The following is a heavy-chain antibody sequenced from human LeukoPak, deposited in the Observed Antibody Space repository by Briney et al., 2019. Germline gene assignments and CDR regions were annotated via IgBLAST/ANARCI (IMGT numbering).Heavy chain of an antibody. J-gene: IGHJ4*02. CDR2: IYTDGTT. V-gene: IGHV3-66*04. Sequence: GGSLRLSCAASGFTVSSNYMSWVRQAPGRGLEWVSVIYTDGTTHYADSVKGRFTISRDSSKNTLYLQMSSLRAEDTAVYYCARLLGGATTYDYWGQGALVTVSS. D-gene: IGHD1/OR15-1a*01. CDR1: GFTVSSNY. CDR3: ARLLGGATTYDY.